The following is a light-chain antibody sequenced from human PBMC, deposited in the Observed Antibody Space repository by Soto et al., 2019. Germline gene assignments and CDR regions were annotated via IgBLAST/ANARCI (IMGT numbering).Light chain of an antibody. CDR3: QHYVERSPIT. CDR1: QSVSSR. Sequence: EIVMTQSPFTLSFSPGERATLSCRASQSVSSRLAWYQQKPGQAPRLLISGASSRATGIPDRFSGSGSGTDFTLTISRLEPEDFALYYCQHYVERSPITFGQGTRLEI. CDR2: GAS. V-gene: IGKV3-20*01. J-gene: IGKJ5*01.